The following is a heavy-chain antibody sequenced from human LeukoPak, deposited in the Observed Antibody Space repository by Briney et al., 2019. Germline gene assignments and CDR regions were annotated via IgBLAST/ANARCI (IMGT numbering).Heavy chain of an antibody. Sequence: GKSLRLSCAASGFTFSSYGMHWVRQAPGKGLEWVAVISYDGSNKYYADSVKGRFTISRDNSKNTLYLQMNSLRAEDTAVYYCAKDLIAAAGNPYYYGMDVWGQGTTVTVSS. CDR2: ISYDGSNK. CDR3: AKDLIAAAGNPYYYGMDV. V-gene: IGHV3-30*18. D-gene: IGHD6-13*01. J-gene: IGHJ6*02. CDR1: GFTFSSYG.